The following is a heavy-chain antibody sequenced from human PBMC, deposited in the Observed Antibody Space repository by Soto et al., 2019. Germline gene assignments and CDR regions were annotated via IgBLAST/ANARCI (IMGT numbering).Heavy chain of an antibody. CDR2: INPNSGGT. CDR1: GYTFTVYD. J-gene: IGHJ6*03. D-gene: IGHD2-2*01. V-gene: IGHV1-2*04. Sequence: ASVKVSCKASGYTFTVYDMHWVRQAPGQGLEWMGWINPNSGGTNYAQKFQGWVTMTRDTSISSAYMELSRLRSDDTAVYYCARGWRVVPAAKDLGGYYYYMDVWGKGTTVTVSS. CDR3: ARGWRVVPAAKDLGGYYYYMDV.